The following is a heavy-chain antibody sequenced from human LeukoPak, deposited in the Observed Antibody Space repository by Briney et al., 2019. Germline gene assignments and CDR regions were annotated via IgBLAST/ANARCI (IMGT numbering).Heavy chain of an antibody. Sequence: GGSLRLSCAASGFTFDDYGMSWVRQAPGKGLEWVSGINWNGGSTGYADSVKGRFTISRDNAKNSLYLQMNSLRAEDTAVYYCARGDRSAWFGELSDYWGQGTLVTVSS. D-gene: IGHD3-10*01. J-gene: IGHJ4*02. CDR2: INWNGGST. CDR3: ARGDRSAWFGELSDY. V-gene: IGHV3-20*04. CDR1: GFTFDDYG.